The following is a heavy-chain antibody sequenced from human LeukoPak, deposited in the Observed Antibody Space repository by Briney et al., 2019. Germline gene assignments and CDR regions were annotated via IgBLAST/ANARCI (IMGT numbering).Heavy chain of an antibody. CDR1: GGSISSSSYY. D-gene: IGHD3-3*01. V-gene: IGHV4-39*01. CDR3: ASQYYDFWSGYYTDEYYFDY. CDR2: IYYSVST. Sequence: PSETLSLTCTVSGGSISSSSYYWGWIRQPPGKGLEWIGSIYYSVSTYYTPSRKSRVTISVDTSKNLFSLKLSSVTAADTAVYYCASQYYDFWSGYYTDEYYFDYWGQGTLVTVSS. J-gene: IGHJ4*02.